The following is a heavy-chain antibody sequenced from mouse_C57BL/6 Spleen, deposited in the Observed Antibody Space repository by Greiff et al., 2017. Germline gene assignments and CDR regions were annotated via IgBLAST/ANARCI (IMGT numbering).Heavy chain of an antibody. J-gene: IGHJ3*01. D-gene: IGHD3-2*02. CDR3: ARGGSSGWFAY. V-gene: IGHV1-69*01. CDR1: GYTFTSYW. CDR2: IDPSDSYT. Sequence: QVQLQQPGAELVMPGASVKLSCKASGYTFTSYWMHWVKQRPGQGLEWIGEIDPSDSYTNYNQKFKGKSTLTVDKSSSTAYMQLSSLTSEDSAVYYCARGGSSGWFAYWGQGTLVTVSA.